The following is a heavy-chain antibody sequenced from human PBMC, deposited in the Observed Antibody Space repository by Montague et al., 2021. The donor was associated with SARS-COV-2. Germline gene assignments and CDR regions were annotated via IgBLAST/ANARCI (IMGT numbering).Heavy chain of an antibody. CDR3: ARDPHYGALDY. Sequence: SLRLSCAVSGFSFSNSWMSWVRQASGKGLEWVANVNPDEKEKKYVDSVKGRFTTSRDNTRNSLYLQMNSLRVEDTAVYYCARDPHYGALDYWGQGTLVTVSS. J-gene: IGHJ4*02. V-gene: IGHV3-7*01. CDR2: VNPDEKEK. D-gene: IGHD4-17*01. CDR1: GFSFSNSW.